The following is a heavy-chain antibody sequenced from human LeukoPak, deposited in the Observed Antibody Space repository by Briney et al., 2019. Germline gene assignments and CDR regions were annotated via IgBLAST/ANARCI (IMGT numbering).Heavy chain of an antibody. Sequence: GGSLRLSCAASRFTVSSNYMSWFRQAPGKGLEWVSVIYSGGSTYYADSVKGRFTISRDNSKNTLYLQMNSLRAEDTAVYYCARVAYGDYLYYFDYWGQGTLVTVSS. CDR3: ARVAYGDYLYYFDY. CDR1: RFTVSSNY. CDR2: IYSGGST. J-gene: IGHJ4*02. D-gene: IGHD4-17*01. V-gene: IGHV3-53*01.